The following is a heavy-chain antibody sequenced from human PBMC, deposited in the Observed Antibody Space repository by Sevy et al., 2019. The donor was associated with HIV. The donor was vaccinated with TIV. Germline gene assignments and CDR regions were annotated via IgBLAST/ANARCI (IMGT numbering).Heavy chain of an antibody. CDR3: ARTGWENYFGY. D-gene: IGHD1-26*01. CDR1: GFTFSSYA. V-gene: IGHV3-30*04. Sequence: GGSLRLSCAASGFTFSSYAMHWVRQAPGKGLEWVAVISYDGSNKYYADSVKGRFTISRDNSKNTLYLQMNSLRAEDTAVYYCARTGWENYFGYWGQGTLVTVSS. J-gene: IGHJ4*02. CDR2: ISYDGSNK.